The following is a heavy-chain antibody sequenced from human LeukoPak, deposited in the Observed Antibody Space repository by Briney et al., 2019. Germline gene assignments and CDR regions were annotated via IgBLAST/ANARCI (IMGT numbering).Heavy chain of an antibody. CDR1: GGSISSGGYY. V-gene: IGHV4-31*03. Sequence: PSQTLSLTCTVSGGSISSGGYYWSWIRQHPGKGLEWIGYIYYSGSTYYNPSLKSRVTISVDTSKNQFSLKLSSVTAADTAVYYXAXCFTVTTFDPWGQGTLVTVSS. J-gene: IGHJ5*02. CDR2: IYYSGST. CDR3: AXCFTVTTFDP. D-gene: IGHD4-17*01.